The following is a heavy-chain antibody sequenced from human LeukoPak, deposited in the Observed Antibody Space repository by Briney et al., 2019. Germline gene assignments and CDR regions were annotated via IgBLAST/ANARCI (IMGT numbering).Heavy chain of an antibody. Sequence: GGSLRLSCAASGFTFSTYAISWVRQAPGKGLEWVSAISGSGGSTYYADSVKGRFTISRDNSKNTLYLQMNSLRAEDTAVYYCAKDSYSGSYGYFDYWGQGTLVTVSS. CDR1: GFTFSTYA. CDR3: AKDSYSGSYGYFDY. V-gene: IGHV3-23*01. CDR2: ISGSGGST. D-gene: IGHD1-26*01. J-gene: IGHJ4*02.